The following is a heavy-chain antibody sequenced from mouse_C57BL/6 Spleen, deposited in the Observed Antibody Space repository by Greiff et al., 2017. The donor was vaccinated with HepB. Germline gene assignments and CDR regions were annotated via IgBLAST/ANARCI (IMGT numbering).Heavy chain of an antibody. Sequence: EVHLVESGGGLVKPGGSLKLSCAASGFTFSDYGMHWVRQAPEKGLEWVAYISSGSSTIYYADTVKGRFTISRDNAKNTLFLQMTSLRSEDTAMYYCARGGDYYGSSPFDYWGQGTTLTVSS. CDR3: ARGGDYYGSSPFDY. V-gene: IGHV5-17*01. J-gene: IGHJ2*01. D-gene: IGHD1-1*01. CDR2: ISSGSSTI. CDR1: GFTFSDYG.